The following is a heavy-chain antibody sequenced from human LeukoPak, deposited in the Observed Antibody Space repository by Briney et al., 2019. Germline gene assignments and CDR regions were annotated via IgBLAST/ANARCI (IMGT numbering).Heavy chain of an antibody. D-gene: IGHD1-26*01. V-gene: IGHV3-9*01. CDR1: GFTFDDYA. Sequence: PGGSLRLSCAASGFTFDDYAMHWVRQASGKGLEWVSGISWNSGSIGYADSVKGRFTISRDNAKNSLYLQMNSLRAEDTALYYCAKDTGSTVPDYFDYWGQGTLVTVSS. CDR3: AKDTGSTVPDYFDY. J-gene: IGHJ4*02. CDR2: ISWNSGSI.